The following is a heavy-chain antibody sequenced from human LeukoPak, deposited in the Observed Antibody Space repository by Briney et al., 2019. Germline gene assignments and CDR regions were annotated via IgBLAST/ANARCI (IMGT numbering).Heavy chain of an antibody. Sequence: GASVKVSRKASGYTFINYGIDWVRQAPGQGLEWMGWISAYNGDTNYAEKLQGRVTMTTDTSTTTAYMELRSLRSDDTAVYYCGVCSGGSCQLVKSFDMWGQGTMVTVPS. J-gene: IGHJ3*02. CDR1: GYTFINYG. CDR2: ISAYNGDT. V-gene: IGHV1-18*01. CDR3: GVCSGGSCQLVKSFDM. D-gene: IGHD2-15*01.